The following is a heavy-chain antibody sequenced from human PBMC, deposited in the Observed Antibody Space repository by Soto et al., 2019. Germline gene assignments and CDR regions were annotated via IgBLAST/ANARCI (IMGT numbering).Heavy chain of an antibody. V-gene: IGHV1-46*01. CDR2: INPSGGST. Sequence: ASVKVSCKASGYTFTSYYMHWVRQAPGQGLEWMGIINPSGGSTSYAQKFQGRVTMTRDTSTSTVYMELSSLRSEDTAVYYCARDATRYYYDSSGYYYYFDYWGQGTLVTVSS. CDR3: ARDATRYYYDSSGYYYYFDY. CDR1: GYTFTSYY. J-gene: IGHJ4*02. D-gene: IGHD3-22*01.